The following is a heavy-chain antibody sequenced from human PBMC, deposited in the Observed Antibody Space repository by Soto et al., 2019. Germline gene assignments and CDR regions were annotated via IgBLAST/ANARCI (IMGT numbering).Heavy chain of an antibody. Sequence: QVQLVQSGAEVKKPGASVKVSCKTSGYTISNYGIAWVRQAPGQGLEWMGWISVYNYNTNYAQKLQGRVTMTRDISTSTAYMELRSLISDDTAVYYCARGGGYYGSGTYPFDYWGQGTLVTVSS. V-gene: IGHV1-18*01. CDR1: GYTISNYG. J-gene: IGHJ4*02. D-gene: IGHD3-10*01. CDR3: ARGGGYYGSGTYPFDY. CDR2: ISVYNYNT.